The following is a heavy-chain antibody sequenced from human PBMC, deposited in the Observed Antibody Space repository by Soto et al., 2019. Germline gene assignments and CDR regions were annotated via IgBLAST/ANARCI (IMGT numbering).Heavy chain of an antibody. Sequence: ASVKVSCKASGYTFTSYSMHWVRQAPGQRLGWMGWINAGNGNTKYSQKFQGRVTITRDTSASTAYMELSSLRSEDTAVYYCARLYYGSGSDYYFDYWGQGILVTVSS. V-gene: IGHV1-3*01. CDR2: INAGNGNT. D-gene: IGHD3-10*01. CDR3: ARLYYGSGSDYYFDY. CDR1: GYTFTSYS. J-gene: IGHJ4*02.